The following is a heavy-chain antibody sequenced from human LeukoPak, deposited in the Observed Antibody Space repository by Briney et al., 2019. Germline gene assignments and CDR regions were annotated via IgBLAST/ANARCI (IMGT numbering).Heavy chain of an antibody. CDR2: ISYDGSNK. D-gene: IGHD1-20*01. V-gene: IGHV3-30*18. CDR1: GFTFSSYG. J-gene: IGHJ4*02. Sequence: GGSLRLSCAASGFTFSSYGMHWVRQAPGKGLEWVAVISYDGSNKYYADSVKGRFTISRDDSKNTLYLQMNSLRAEDTAVYYCAKAYNWNDFDYWGQGTLVTVSS. CDR3: AKAYNWNDFDY.